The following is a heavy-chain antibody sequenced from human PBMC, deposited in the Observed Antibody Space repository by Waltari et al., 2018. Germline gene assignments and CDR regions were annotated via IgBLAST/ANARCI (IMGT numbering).Heavy chain of an antibody. Sequence: QVQLVQSGAEVKKPGASVRVSCKPSCYTFTSSVISLVLQAPGQGLGWMGWISAYNGNTNYAQKLQGRVNMTTDTSTSTAYMELRSLRSDDTAVYYGARDPGLIGYSSGWYGDGMDVWGQGTTVTVSS. CDR2: ISAYNGNT. J-gene: IGHJ6*02. CDR1: CYTFTSSV. CDR3: ARDPGLIGYSSGWYGDGMDV. V-gene: IGHV1-18*01. D-gene: IGHD6-19*01.